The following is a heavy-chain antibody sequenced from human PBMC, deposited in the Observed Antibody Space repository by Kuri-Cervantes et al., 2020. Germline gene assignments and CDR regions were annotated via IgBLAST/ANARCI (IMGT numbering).Heavy chain of an antibody. CDR3: ARSLLSRGNV. V-gene: IGHV3-9*01. D-gene: IGHD5-24*01. J-gene: IGHJ6*04. Sequence: GGSLRLSCAASGFTIDDYAMHWVRQAPGKGLEWVSGISWNSGSIGYADSVKGRFTISRDNSKNTLYLQMNSLRAEDTAVYYCARSLLSRGNVWGKGTTVTVSS. CDR1: GFTIDDYA. CDR2: ISWNSGSI.